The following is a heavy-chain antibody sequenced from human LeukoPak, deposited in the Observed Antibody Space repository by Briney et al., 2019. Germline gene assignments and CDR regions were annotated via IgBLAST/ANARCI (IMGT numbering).Heavy chain of an antibody. V-gene: IGHV4-61*08. D-gene: IGHD3-3*01. CDR2: IYYSGST. CDR3: ARDRYDFWSGYYTDY. CDR1: GGSISSGGYY. J-gene: IGHJ4*02. Sequence: SETLSLTCTVSGGSISSGGYYWSWIRQPPGKGLEWIGYIYYSGSTNYNPSLKSRVTISVDTSKNQFSLKLSSVTAADTAVYYCARDRYDFWSGYYTDYWGQGTLVTVSS.